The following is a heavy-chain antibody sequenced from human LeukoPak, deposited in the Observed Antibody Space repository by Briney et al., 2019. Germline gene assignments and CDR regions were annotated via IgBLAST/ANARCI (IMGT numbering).Heavy chain of an antibody. J-gene: IGHJ4*02. Sequence: GGSLRLSCAASGFTFSSYWMSWVRQAPGKGLEWVANIKQDGREKYYVDSVKGRFTISRDNAKNSLYLQMNSLRAEDTAVYYCTISSSRNHFDYWGQGTLVTVSS. D-gene: IGHD6-13*01. CDR2: IKQDGREK. CDR1: GFTFSSYW. CDR3: TISSSRNHFDY. V-gene: IGHV3-7*01.